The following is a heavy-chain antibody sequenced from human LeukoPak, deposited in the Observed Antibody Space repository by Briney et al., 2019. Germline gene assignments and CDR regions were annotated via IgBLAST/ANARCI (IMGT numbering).Heavy chain of an antibody. CDR1: GGFISNSIYY. D-gene: IGHD2-21*02. Sequence: SETLSLTCIVSGGFISNSIYYLAWIRQPPGEGLEWIGSIHYSGKTYYYPSLKSRVTMSVDTSKNQFSLKLSSVTAADTAVYYCARRCGGDCYSKMGLDLWGQGTAVTVSS. CDR2: IHYSGKT. J-gene: IGHJ5*02. V-gene: IGHV4-39*01. CDR3: ARRCGGDCYSKMGLDL.